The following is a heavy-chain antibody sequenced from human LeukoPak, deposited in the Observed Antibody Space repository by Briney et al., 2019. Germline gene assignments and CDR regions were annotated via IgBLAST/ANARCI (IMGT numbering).Heavy chain of an antibody. V-gene: IGHV3-33*01. CDR2: IWYDGSNE. CDR3: ARAYSSGYYDY. CDR1: GFTFSSYG. D-gene: IGHD3-22*01. Sequence: GGSLRLSCAASGFTFSSYGMDWVRQAPGKGLEWVAVIWYDGSNEYYADSVKGRFTISRDNSKNTLYLQMNSLRAEDTAVYYCARAYSSGYYDYWGQGTLVTVSS. J-gene: IGHJ4*02.